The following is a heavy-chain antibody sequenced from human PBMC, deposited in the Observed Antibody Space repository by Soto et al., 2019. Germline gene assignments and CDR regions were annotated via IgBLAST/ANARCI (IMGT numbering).Heavy chain of an antibody. J-gene: IGHJ2*01. Sequence: QVQLVQSGAEVKKPGASVKVSCKASGYTFTGYYMHWVRQAPGQGLEWMGWINPNSGGTNCAQKFQGWVTMTRDTSISTAYMELSRLRSDDTAVYYCARAVVPPGYFDLWGRDTLVTVSS. D-gene: IGHD2-2*01. CDR3: ARAVVPPGYFDL. V-gene: IGHV1-2*04. CDR1: GYTFTGYY. CDR2: INPNSGGT.